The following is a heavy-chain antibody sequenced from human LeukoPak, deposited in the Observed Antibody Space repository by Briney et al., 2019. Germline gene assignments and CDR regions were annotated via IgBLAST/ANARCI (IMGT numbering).Heavy chain of an antibody. CDR2: LYHRSKWCR. CDR1: GDSHSGGRAG. V-gene: IGHV6-1*01. Sequence: SQTVSDTCAISGDSHSGGRAGWNWIRQSPSRGLEWLRRLYHRSKWCRDYAISLTSEMPINQDKCRIQFSLQLNSVTHDDTAVCYGSGGGLVRGTLHWYDPWGQGTPVTGSS. J-gene: IGHJ5*02. D-gene: IGHD3-10*02. CDR3: SGGGLVRGTLHWYDP.